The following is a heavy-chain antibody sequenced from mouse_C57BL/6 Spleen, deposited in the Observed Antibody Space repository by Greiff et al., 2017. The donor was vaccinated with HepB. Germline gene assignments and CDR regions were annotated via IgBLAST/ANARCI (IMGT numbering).Heavy chain of an antibody. CDR2: INPSTGGT. Sequence: VQLQQSGPELVKPGASVKISCKASGYSFTGYYMNWVKQSPEKSLEWIGEINPSTGGTTYNQKFKAKATLTVDKSSSTAYMQLKSLTSEDSAVYYCARRTATMMDYWGQGTSVTVSS. D-gene: IGHD1-2*01. CDR3: ARRTATMMDY. V-gene: IGHV1-42*01. J-gene: IGHJ4*01. CDR1: GYSFTGYY.